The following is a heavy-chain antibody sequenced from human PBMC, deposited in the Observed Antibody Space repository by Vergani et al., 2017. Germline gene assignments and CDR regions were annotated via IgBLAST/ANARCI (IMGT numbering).Heavy chain of an antibody. Sequence: EVQLVQSGAEVKKPGESLKISCKGSGYSFTSYWIGWVRQMPGKGLEWMGIIYPGDSDTRYSPSFQGQVTISADKSISTAYLQWSSLKASETAMYYCARHIGPNYYDSSGYSYYFDYWGQGTLVTVSS. V-gene: IGHV5-51*01. CDR3: ARHIGPNYYDSSGYSYYFDY. CDR2: IYPGDSDT. CDR1: GYSFTSYW. D-gene: IGHD3-22*01. J-gene: IGHJ4*02.